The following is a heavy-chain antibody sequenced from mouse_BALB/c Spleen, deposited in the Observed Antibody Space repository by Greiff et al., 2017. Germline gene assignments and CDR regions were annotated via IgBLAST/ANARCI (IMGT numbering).Heavy chain of an antibody. CDR3: AREGSYYGNYVDY. CDR2: FSSGGST. V-gene: IGHV5-6-5*01. J-gene: IGHJ2*01. D-gene: IGHD2-1*01. Sequence: EVKLVESGGGLVKPGGSLKLSCAASGFTFSSYAMSWVRQTPEKRLEWVASFSSGGSTYYPDSVKGRFTISRDNARNILYLQMSSLRSEDTAMYYCAREGSYYGNYVDYWGQGTTLTVSS. CDR1: GFTFSSYA.